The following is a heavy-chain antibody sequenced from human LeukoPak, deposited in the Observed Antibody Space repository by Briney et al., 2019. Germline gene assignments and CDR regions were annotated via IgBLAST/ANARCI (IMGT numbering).Heavy chain of an antibody. CDR1: GFTFSKYS. V-gene: IGHV3-7*01. CDR3: SRSPY. CDR2: IKEDGSEE. J-gene: IGHJ4*02. Sequence: GGSLRLSCAASGFTFSKYSMRWVRQAPGKGLECVANIKEDGSEEYYVDSVKGRFTISRDNAKNSLYLQMNSLRVEDTAVYYCSRSPYWGQGTLVTVSS.